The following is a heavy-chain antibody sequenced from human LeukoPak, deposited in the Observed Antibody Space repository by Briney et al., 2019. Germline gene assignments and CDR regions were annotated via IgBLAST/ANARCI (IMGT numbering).Heavy chain of an antibody. V-gene: IGHV3-74*01. CDR2: INSDGTNT. CDR3: ARAQTRTEIDY. Sequence: GGSLRLSCAASGFTFRRYWMHWVRQTPGKGLVWVSRINSDGTNTIYADSMKGRFTISRDNAKNTLYLQMNSLRADDTALYYCARAQTRTEIDYWGQGTLVTVSS. J-gene: IGHJ4*02. CDR1: GFTFRRYW.